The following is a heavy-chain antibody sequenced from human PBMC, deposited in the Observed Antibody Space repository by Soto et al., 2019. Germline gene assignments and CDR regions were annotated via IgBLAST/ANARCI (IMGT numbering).Heavy chain of an antibody. V-gene: IGHV1-46*01. CDR2: INPSGGST. CDR3: ARDPHPRDFGVVHALYYYYYGMDV. D-gene: IGHD3-3*01. J-gene: IGHJ6*02. CDR1: GYTFTSYY. Sequence: GASVKVSCKASGYTFTSYYMHWVRQAPGQGLGGMGIINPSGGSTSYAQKFQGRVTMTRDTSTSTVYMELSSLRSEDTAVYYCARDPHPRDFGVVHALYYYYYGMDVWGQGTTVTVSS.